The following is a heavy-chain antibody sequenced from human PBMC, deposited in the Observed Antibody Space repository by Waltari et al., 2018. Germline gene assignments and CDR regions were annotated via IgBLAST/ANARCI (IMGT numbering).Heavy chain of an antibody. J-gene: IGHJ3*02. D-gene: IGHD1-26*01. Sequence: QVQLVQSGAEVKKPGSSVKVSCKASGGTFSSYAISWVRQAPGQGLEWMGGISPILGKANDAQKVQGRVTITAEESTSTAYMELSSLRSEDTAVYYCARHASGSYADAFDIWGQGTMVTVSS. CDR1: GGTFSSYA. V-gene: IGHV1-69*12. CDR3: ARHASGSYADAFDI. CDR2: ISPILGKA.